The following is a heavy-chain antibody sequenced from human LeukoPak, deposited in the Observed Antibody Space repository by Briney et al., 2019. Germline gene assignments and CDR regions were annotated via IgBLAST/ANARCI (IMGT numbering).Heavy chain of an antibody. V-gene: IGHV3-23*01. D-gene: IGHD3-22*01. Sequence: GGSLRLSCAASGFTFSSYAMSWVRQAPGKGLEWDSAISGSGGSTYYADSVKGRFTISRDNSKNTLYLQMNSLRAEDTAVYYCAKVVTMIVVLSSFDYWGQGTLVTVSS. CDR2: ISGSGGST. CDR1: GFTFSSYA. CDR3: AKVVTMIVVLSSFDY. J-gene: IGHJ4*02.